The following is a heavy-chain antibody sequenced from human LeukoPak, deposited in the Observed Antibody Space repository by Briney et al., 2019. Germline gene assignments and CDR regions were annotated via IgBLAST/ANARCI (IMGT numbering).Heavy chain of an antibody. CDR3: AKNSQYCSDGSCSPGAFDI. Sequence: PGASLRLSCEASGYTFRSYDMRWVRQAPGQVLEWVSAISANGESTYYADSVKGRFTISRDNSKNTLYLQMNSLRADDTAVYYCAKNSQYCSDGSCSPGAFDIWGQGTMVTVSS. D-gene: IGHD2-15*01. V-gene: IGHV3-23*01. CDR1: GYTFRSYD. CDR2: ISANGEST. J-gene: IGHJ3*02.